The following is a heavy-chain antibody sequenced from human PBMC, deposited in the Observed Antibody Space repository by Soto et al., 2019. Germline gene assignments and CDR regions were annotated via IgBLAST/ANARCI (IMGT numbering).Heavy chain of an antibody. V-gene: IGHV3-23*01. CDR3: AKRALRFLEWLSTRPGGYYYYYMDV. Sequence: PGGSLRLSCAASGFTFSSYAMSWVRQAPGKGLEWVSAISGSGGSTYYADSVKGRFTISRDNSKNTLYLQMNSLRAEDTAVYYCAKRALRFLEWLSTRPGGYYYYYMDVWGKGTTVTVSS. J-gene: IGHJ6*03. CDR2: ISGSGGST. CDR1: GFTFSSYA. D-gene: IGHD3-3*01.